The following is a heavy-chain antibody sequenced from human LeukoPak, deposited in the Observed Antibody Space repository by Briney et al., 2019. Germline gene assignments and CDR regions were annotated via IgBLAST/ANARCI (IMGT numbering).Heavy chain of an antibody. CDR1: GFTFSSYA. J-gene: IGHJ4*02. CDR2: ISGSGGST. D-gene: IGHD3-22*01. V-gene: IGHV3-23*01. CDR3: AKGSVPYYYDSSGYPDY. Sequence: GGSLRLSCAASGFTFSSYAMSWVRQAPGKGLEWVSAISGSGGSTYYADSEKGRFTISRDNSKNTLYLQMNSLRAEDTAVYYCAKGSVPYYYDSSGYPDYWGQGTLVTVSS.